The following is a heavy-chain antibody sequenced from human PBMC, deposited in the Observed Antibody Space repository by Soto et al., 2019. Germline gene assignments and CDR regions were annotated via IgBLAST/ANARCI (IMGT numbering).Heavy chain of an antibody. CDR1: GFICTSYD. CDR2: ILVGGST. D-gene: IGHD2-8*02. J-gene: IGHJ3*02. CDR3: AKATATGGGAFDI. Sequence: PGGFLRLSCAASGFICTSYDMSWVRQAPGKGLEWVSTILVGGSTHYEDSVKGRFTISRDRSKNTVYLQMNSLTAGDTAVYYCAKATATGGGAFDICGQGTMVTVSS. V-gene: IGHV3-23*01.